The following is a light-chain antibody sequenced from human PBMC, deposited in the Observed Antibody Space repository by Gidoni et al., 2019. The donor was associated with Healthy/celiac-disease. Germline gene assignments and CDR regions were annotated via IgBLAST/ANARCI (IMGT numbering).Light chain of an antibody. J-gene: IGKJ2*01. V-gene: IGKV1-5*03. CDR1: QSISSW. CDR2: KAS. Sequence: DIQMTPSPSTLSASVGDRVTITCRASQSISSWLAWYKQKPGKAPKLLIYKASSLESGVPSRFSGSGSGTEFTLTISSLQPDDFATYYGQQYNSYSPYTFGQGTKLEIK. CDR3: QQYNSYSPYT.